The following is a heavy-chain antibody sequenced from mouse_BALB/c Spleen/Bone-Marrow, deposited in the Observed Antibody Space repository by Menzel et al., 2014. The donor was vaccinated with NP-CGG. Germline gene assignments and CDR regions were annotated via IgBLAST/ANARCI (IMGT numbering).Heavy chain of an antibody. V-gene: IGHV4-1*02. D-gene: IGHD3-1*01. CDR1: GFDFSSYW. CDR2: INPDSRTI. Sequence: EVQGVESGGGLVQPGGSLKLSCEASGFDFSSYWMSWVRQAPGKGLEWIGEINPDSRTINYTPSLKDKFIISRDNAKNTLYLQMSKVRSEDTALYYCARIDRGDYWGQGTSVTVYS. CDR3: ARIDRGDY. J-gene: IGHJ4*01.